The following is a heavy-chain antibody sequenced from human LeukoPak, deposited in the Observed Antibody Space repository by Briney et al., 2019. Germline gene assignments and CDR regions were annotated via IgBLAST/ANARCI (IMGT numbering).Heavy chain of an antibody. J-gene: IGHJ3*02. Sequence: GESLRISCKGSGYSFTSYWISWVRQMPGKGLEWMGRIDPSDSYTNYSPSFQGHVTISADKSISTAYLQWSSLKASDTAMYYCARQGVYDSSGYYYPDAFDIWGQGTMVTVSS. V-gene: IGHV5-10-1*01. CDR3: ARQGVYDSSGYYYPDAFDI. CDR1: GYSFTSYW. D-gene: IGHD3-22*01. CDR2: IDPSDSYT.